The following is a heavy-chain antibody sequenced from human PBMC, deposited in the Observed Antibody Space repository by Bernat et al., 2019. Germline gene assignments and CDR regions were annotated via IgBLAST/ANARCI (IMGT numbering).Heavy chain of an antibody. V-gene: IGHV3-23*01. J-gene: IGHJ4*02. CDR1: GFTFSSYA. CDR2: ISGSGGST. CDR3: AKEWGWVHKDGIDY. D-gene: IGHD1-14*01. Sequence: EVQLLESGGGLVQPGGSLRLSCAASGFTFSSYAMSWVRQAPGKGLEWVSAISGSGGSTYYADSVKGRFTISRDQSKNTLYLQMNSLRAEATAVYYCAKEWGWVHKDGIDYWGQGTLVTVS.